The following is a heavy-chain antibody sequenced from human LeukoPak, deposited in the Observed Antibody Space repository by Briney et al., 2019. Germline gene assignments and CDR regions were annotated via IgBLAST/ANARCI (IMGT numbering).Heavy chain of an antibody. CDR1: GGSFSGYY. D-gene: IGHD3-22*01. J-gene: IGHJ3*02. CDR2: INHSGST. Sequence: PSETLSLTCAVYGGSFSGYYWSWLRHPPGKGLEWIGEINHSGSTNYNPSLKSRVTISVDTSKNQFSLKLSSVTAADTAVYYCARGRTRKYYYDSSGYPSAFDIWGQGTMVTVSS. CDR3: ARGRTRKYYYDSSGYPSAFDI. V-gene: IGHV4-34*01.